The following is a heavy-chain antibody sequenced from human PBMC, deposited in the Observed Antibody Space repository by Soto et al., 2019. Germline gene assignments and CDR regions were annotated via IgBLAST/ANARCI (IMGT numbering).Heavy chain of an antibody. CDR2: IFYSGST. Sequence: QLQLQESGPGLVKPSETLSLTCTVSGGSISSSSYYWGWIRQPPGKGLEWIGSIFYSGSTYYNPSLQIRVTISVDTSKNPFSLQLSSVPAADTAVYYCARHLTYCSAGSCYSDFPYYGMDVWGQGTTVTVSS. D-gene: IGHD2-15*01. CDR1: GGSISSSSYY. CDR3: ARHLTYCSAGSCYSDFPYYGMDV. J-gene: IGHJ6*02. V-gene: IGHV4-39*01.